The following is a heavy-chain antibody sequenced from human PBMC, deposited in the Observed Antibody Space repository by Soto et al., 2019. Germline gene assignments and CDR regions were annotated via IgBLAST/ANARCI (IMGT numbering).Heavy chain of an antibody. Sequence: PGGSLRLSCAASGFTFKLYTRHWVRQAPGKGLEWVSFCTPSSSSISYADSVEGRFTISRDNARNSLYLQIHNLRAEDTAVYYCARDAASSLDHWGQGTLVTVYS. CDR2: CTPSSSSI. D-gene: IGHD6-13*01. CDR3: ARDAASSLDH. CDR1: GFTFKLYT. J-gene: IGHJ4*02. V-gene: IGHV3-21*01.